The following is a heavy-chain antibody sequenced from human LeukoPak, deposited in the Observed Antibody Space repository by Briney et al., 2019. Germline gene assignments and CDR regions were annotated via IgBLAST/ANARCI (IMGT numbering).Heavy chain of an antibody. Sequence: PGGSLRLSCAASGFTFSSYNMNWVRQAPGRGLEWVSYISSSSSTIYYADSVKGRFTISRDNAKNSLYLQMNSLRAEDTAVYYCAIEDGGNCDYWGQGTLVTVSS. V-gene: IGHV3-48*01. CDR3: AIEDGGNCDY. CDR2: ISSSSSTI. J-gene: IGHJ4*02. CDR1: GFTFSSYN. D-gene: IGHD4-23*01.